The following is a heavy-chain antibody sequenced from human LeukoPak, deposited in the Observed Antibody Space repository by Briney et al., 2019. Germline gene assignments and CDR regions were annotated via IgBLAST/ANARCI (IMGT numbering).Heavy chain of an antibody. CDR2: ISGYNGYT. CDR1: AYTFTSYG. CDR3: ARDEARYSSGYYPNWFDP. V-gene: IGHV1-18*01. J-gene: IGHJ5*02. Sequence: SVKVSCKASAYTFTSYGISRVRQAPGQGLEWMGWISGYNGYTHYAHNLQGRVTMTTDTSTSTAYMELRSLRSDDTAVYYCARDEARYSSGYYPNWFDPWGQGTLVTVSS. D-gene: IGHD3-22*01.